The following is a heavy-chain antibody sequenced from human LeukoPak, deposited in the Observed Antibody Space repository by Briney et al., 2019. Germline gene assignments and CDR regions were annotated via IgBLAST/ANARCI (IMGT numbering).Heavy chain of an antibody. CDR3: ARELVVVAASYYYYGMDV. Sequence: GGSLRLSCAAPGFTFSSYSMNWVRQAPGKGLEWVSSISSSSYIYYADSVKGRFTISRDNAKNSLYLQMNSLRAEDTAVYYCARELVVVAASYYYYGMDVWGKGTTVTVSS. J-gene: IGHJ6*04. D-gene: IGHD2-15*01. CDR1: GFTFSSYS. CDR2: ISSSSYI. V-gene: IGHV3-21*01.